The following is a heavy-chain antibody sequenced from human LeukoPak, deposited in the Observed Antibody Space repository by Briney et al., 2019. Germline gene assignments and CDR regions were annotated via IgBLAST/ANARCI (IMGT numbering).Heavy chain of an antibody. J-gene: IGHJ4*02. Sequence: SETLSLTCTVSGYSISSGYYWGRIRQPPGKGLEWIGSIYHSGSTYYNPSLKSRVTISVDTSKNQFSLKLSSVTAADTAVYYCARARVRVFDYWGQGTLVTVSS. CDR3: ARARVRVFDY. CDR1: GYSISSGYY. CDR2: IYHSGST. V-gene: IGHV4-38-2*02. D-gene: IGHD2-21*01.